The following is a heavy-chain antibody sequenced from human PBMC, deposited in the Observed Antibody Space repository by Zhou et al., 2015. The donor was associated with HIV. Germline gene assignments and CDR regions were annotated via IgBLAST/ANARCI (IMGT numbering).Heavy chain of an antibody. CDR2: LVPSFGRA. CDR3: TRDGGESGYEAY. V-gene: IGHV1-69*12. J-gene: IGHJ4*02. CDR1: GGTFSSYA. Sequence: QVQLVQSGAEVKKPGSSVKVSCKASGGTFSSYAISWVRQAPGQGLEWMGGLVPSFGRANYAQSFHGRVNIIADDSTVTVYMELSSLKFEDTAVYFCTRDGGESGYEAYWGQGTLVTVSS. D-gene: IGHD5-12*01.